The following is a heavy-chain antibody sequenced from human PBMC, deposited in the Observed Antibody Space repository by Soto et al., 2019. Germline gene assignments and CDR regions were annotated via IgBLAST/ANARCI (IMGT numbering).Heavy chain of an antibody. CDR2: IHGGGST. V-gene: IGHV3-53*01. CDR3: PRLTGGGY. CDR1: AFPVSSNH. D-gene: IGHD3-16*01. Sequence: EVQLVESGGGLIQPGGSLRLSCAAAAFPVSSNHMSWVRQAPGKGLEWVSVIHGGGSTDYADSVRGRFTISRDNSKHTLYLQMNNLKAEETAVYYCPRLTGGGYLGQGTLVTVSS. J-gene: IGHJ4*02.